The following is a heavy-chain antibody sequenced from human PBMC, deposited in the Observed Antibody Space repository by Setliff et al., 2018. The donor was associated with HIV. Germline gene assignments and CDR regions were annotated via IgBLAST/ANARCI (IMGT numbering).Heavy chain of an antibody. CDR2: ISTSGST. J-gene: IGHJ3*02. D-gene: IGHD6-19*01. CDR3: AREDIAVASAFDI. V-gene: IGHV4-4*08. Sequence: SETLSLTCTVSNGSISGSYWSYIRQPPGKGLEWIGHISTSGSTNHNPSLKSRVTISLDTSKNQFSLKLNSVTAADTAVYYCAREDIAVASAFDIWGQGTMVTVSS. CDR1: NGSISGSY.